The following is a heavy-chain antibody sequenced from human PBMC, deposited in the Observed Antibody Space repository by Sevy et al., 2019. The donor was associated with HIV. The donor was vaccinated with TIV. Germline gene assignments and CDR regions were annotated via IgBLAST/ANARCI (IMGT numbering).Heavy chain of an antibody. Sequence: ASVKVSCKASGYTFDSHDINWIRQAPGQGLEWMGWMNPNSGNTGYAQRFQGGVTMTRTTSISTAYMELNGLRSEDTALYYCARGLSFSYAKRGDWVNWYFDLWGRGTLVTVSS. CDR2: MNPNSGNT. CDR3: ARGLSFSYAKRGDWVNWYFDL. D-gene: IGHD2-21*01. V-gene: IGHV1-8*01. J-gene: IGHJ2*01. CDR1: GYTFDSHD.